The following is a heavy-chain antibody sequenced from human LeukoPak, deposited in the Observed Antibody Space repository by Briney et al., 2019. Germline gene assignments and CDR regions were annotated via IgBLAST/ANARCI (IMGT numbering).Heavy chain of an antibody. D-gene: IGHD3-16*01. CDR1: GYTFTSYY. V-gene: IGHV1-2*02. J-gene: IGHJ4*02. Sequence: ASVKVSCKASGYTFTSYYMHWVRQAPGQGREWMGWINPNSGGTNHAEKFQGRVTMTRDTSISTAYMELSRLKSDDTAVYYCASGPEGEFNDWGQGTLVTVSS. CDR3: ASGPEGEFND. CDR2: INPNSGGT.